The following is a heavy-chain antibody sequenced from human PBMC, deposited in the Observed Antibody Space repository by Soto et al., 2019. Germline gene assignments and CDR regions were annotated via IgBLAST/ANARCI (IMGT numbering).Heavy chain of an antibody. D-gene: IGHD3-10*01. CDR3: VSSLSVPRDMYFGSWSSLDD. J-gene: IGHJ4*02. CDR2: IVPTYRTI. V-gene: IGHV1-69*01. CDR1: GGA. Sequence: QVQLEQSEIEVKKPGSSVKVPCKVSGGAISWVRQAPGQGFEWLAGIVPTYRTIKYGQKFPDRLTITADYMSLTRLRPGDTAVYYCVSSLSVPRDMYFGSWSSLDDWGQGTLV.